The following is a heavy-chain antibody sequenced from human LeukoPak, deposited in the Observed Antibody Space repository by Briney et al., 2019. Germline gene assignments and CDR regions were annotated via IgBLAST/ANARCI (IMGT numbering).Heavy chain of an antibody. D-gene: IGHD4-23*01. J-gene: IGHJ4*02. V-gene: IGHV4-34*01. CDR1: GGSFSGYY. Sequence: SETLSLTCAVSGGSFSGYYWSWIRQPPGKGLEWIGEINHSGSTNYNPSLKSRVTISVDTSKNQSSLKLSSVTAADTAVYYCARASTTVVTPLDYWGQGTLVTVSS. CDR2: INHSGST. CDR3: ARASTTVVTPLDY.